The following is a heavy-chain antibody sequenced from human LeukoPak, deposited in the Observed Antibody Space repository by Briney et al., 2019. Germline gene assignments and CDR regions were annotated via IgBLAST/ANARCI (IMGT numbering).Heavy chain of an antibody. D-gene: IGHD6-13*01. CDR1: GFTFDDYA. CDR2: ISWNSGSI. V-gene: IGHV3-9*01. J-gene: IGHJ4*02. Sequence: PGRSLRLSCAASGFTFDDYAMHWVRQAPGKGLEWVSGISWNSGSIGYADSVKGRFTISRDNAKNSLYLQMNSLRAEDTALYYCAKGNTPYSSSWPPDWGQGTLVTVSS. CDR3: AKGNTPYSSSWPPD.